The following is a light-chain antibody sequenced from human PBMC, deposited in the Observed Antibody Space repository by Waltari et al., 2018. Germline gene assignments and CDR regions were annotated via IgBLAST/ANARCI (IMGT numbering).Light chain of an antibody. CDR2: DAS. Sequence: EIVLTQSLATLSLSPGERATLSCRASQSVSSYLAWYQQKPGQAPRLLIYDASNRATGIPARFSGSGSGTDFTLTISSLEPEDFAVYYCQQADTFGQGTKLEIK. CDR3: QQADT. J-gene: IGKJ2*01. CDR1: QSVSSY. V-gene: IGKV3-11*01.